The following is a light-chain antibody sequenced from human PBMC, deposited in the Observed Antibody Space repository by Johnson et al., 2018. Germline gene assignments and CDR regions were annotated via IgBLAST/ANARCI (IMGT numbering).Light chain of an antibody. J-gene: IGLJ1*01. CDR3: GTWDSSLSAGNV. Sequence: QSVLTQPPSVSAAPGQKVTISCSVSSSNIGNNYVSWYQQLPGTAPKLLIYENNKRPSGIPDRFSGSKSGTSATLAITGLQPGDEADYYCGTWDSSLSAGNVFGTGTKVTVL. CDR1: SSNIGNNY. CDR2: ENN. V-gene: IGLV1-51*02.